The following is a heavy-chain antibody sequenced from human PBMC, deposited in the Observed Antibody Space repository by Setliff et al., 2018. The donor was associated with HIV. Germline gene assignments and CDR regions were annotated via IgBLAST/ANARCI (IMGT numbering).Heavy chain of an antibody. Sequence: ASVKVSCKASGYALTSYSLTWVRQAPGQGLEWMGWISDYNSNTEYAQKFQGRVTMTKDTSTSTAYMELRSLRPDDTAVYFCARDPPSSNPTLQYAFDLWGQGTMVTVSS. V-gene: IGHV1-18*01. D-gene: IGHD4-4*01. J-gene: IGHJ3*01. CDR3: ARDPPSSNPTLQYAFDL. CDR1: GYALTSYS. CDR2: ISDYNSNT.